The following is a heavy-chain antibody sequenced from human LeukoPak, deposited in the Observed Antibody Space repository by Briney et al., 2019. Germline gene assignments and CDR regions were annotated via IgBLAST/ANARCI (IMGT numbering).Heavy chain of an antibody. J-gene: IGHJ3*02. CDR2: FDPEDGET. CDR1: GYTLTELS. Sequence: ASVKVSCKVSGYTLTELSMHWVRQAPGKGLEWMGGFDPEDGETIYAQKFQGRVTMTEDTSTDTAYMELSSLRSEDTVVYYCATWELLRVAFDIWGQGTMVTVSS. D-gene: IGHD1-26*01. CDR3: ATWELLRVAFDI. V-gene: IGHV1-24*01.